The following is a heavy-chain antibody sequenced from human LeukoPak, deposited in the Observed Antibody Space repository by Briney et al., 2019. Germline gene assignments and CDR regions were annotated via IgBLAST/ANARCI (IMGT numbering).Heavy chain of an antibody. J-gene: IGHJ5*02. CDR2: IYTSGST. CDR3: AREDSSGYYGWFDP. V-gene: IGHV4-4*07. CDR1: GGSISSYY. Sequence: SETLSLTCTVSGGSISSYYWSWIRQPAGKGLEWVGRIYTSGSTNYNPSLKSRVTMSVDTSKNQFSLKLSSVTAADTAVYYCAREDSSGYYGWFDPWGQGTLVTVSS. D-gene: IGHD3-22*01.